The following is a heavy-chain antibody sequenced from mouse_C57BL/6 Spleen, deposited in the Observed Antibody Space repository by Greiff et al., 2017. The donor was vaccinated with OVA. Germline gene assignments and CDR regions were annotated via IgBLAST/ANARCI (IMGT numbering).Heavy chain of an antibody. CDR1: GYSFTDYN. CDR2: INPNYGTT. Sequence: VQLQQSGPELVKPGASVKISCKASGYSFTDYNMNWVQQSNGKSLEWIGVINPNYGTTSYNQKFKGKATLTVDQSSSTAYMQHNSLTSEDSAVYYCAREGDYDYDGFAYWGQGTLVTVSA. V-gene: IGHV1-39*01. D-gene: IGHD2-4*01. CDR3: AREGDYDYDGFAY. J-gene: IGHJ3*01.